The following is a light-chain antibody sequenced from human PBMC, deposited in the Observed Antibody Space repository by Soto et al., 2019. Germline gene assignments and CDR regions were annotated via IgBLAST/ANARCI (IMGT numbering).Light chain of an antibody. CDR2: DAS. J-gene: IGKJ2*01. Sequence: DIQMTQSPSSLSASVGDRVTITCRARQTNSTYLNWYQQKPGKAPRLLIYDASSLLSGVPSRFSVSESVTDFTLTIASLQPEDCSTYYCQQSDSTPYTFGQGTKVEI. V-gene: IGKV1-39*01. CDR1: QTNSTY. CDR3: QQSDSTPYT.